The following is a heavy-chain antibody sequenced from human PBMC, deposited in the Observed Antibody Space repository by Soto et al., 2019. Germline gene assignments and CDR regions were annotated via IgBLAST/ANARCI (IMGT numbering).Heavy chain of an antibody. D-gene: IGHD1-7*01. CDR1: GFSLSTSGVG. Sequence: QITLKESGPTLVKPTQTLTLTCTFSGFSLSTSGVGVGWVRLPPGKALEWLALIYWDDRKRYSPSLKSRVTITKDTSKNQVVLTMTNMDPVDTATYYGAHFYNWDYRGPFDYWGQGTLVTVSS. CDR3: AHFYNWDYRGPFDY. J-gene: IGHJ4*02. CDR2: IYWDDRK. V-gene: IGHV2-5*02.